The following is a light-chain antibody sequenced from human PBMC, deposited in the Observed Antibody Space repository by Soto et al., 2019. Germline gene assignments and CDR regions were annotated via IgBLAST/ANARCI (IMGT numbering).Light chain of an antibody. Sequence: EIVLTQSPGTLSLSPGQRATLSCRPSESISRDYLAWYQQRLGQAPRLLIYGASSVATGIPDRFSGSGSGTDFTLTISRLEPEDFAIYYCQQYGGVPYTFGQGTKLEIK. CDR1: ESISRDY. V-gene: IGKV3-20*01. J-gene: IGKJ2*01. CDR2: GAS. CDR3: QQYGGVPYT.